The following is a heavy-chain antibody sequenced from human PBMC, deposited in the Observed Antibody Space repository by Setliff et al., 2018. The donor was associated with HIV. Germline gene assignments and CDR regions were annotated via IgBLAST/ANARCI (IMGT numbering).Heavy chain of an antibody. V-gene: IGHV5-51*01. CDR2: IYPDDSAT. D-gene: IGHD3-9*01. J-gene: IGHJ5*01. CDR1: GYSFSDNW. Sequence: GESLKISCQGFGYSFSDNWIGWVRQKPGKGLEWMGIIYPDDSATRYSPSFQGRVTISADKSINTAYMRWRSLRASDTAMYFCAKHGFERKSPYNWFDSWGQGTQVTVSS. CDR3: AKHGFERKSPYNWFDS.